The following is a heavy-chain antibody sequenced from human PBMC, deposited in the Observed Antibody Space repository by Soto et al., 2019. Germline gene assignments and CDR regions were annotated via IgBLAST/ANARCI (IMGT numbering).Heavy chain of an antibody. Sequence: SETLSLTCTVSGGSISSSSYYWGWIRQPPGKGLEWIGSIYYSGSTYYNPSLKSRVTISVDTSKNQFSLKLSSVTAADTAVYYCARLAFYDFWSGYKLDYWGQGTLVTVSS. CDR1: GGSISSSSYY. V-gene: IGHV4-39*01. CDR2: IYYSGST. J-gene: IGHJ4*02. CDR3: ARLAFYDFWSGYKLDY. D-gene: IGHD3-3*01.